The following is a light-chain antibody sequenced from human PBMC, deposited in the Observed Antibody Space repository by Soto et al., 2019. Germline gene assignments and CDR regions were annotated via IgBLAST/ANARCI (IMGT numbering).Light chain of an antibody. CDR1: QSVSSSY. Sequence: EIVLTQSPGTLSLSPGERATLSCRASQSVSSSYLAWYRQKPGQAPRLLIYGASSRATGIPDRFSGSGSGTDFTLTISRLEPEDFAVYYCQQYGSSPPIYTFGQGTK. CDR3: QQYGSSPPIYT. V-gene: IGKV3-20*01. J-gene: IGKJ2*01. CDR2: GAS.